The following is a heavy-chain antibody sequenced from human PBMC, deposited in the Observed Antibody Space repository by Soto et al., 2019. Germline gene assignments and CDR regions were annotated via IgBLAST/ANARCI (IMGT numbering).Heavy chain of an antibody. V-gene: IGHV1-69*01. CDR1: GRSFGTYA. D-gene: IGHD4-4*01. CDR3: AREDSSPFYYGVDV. Sequence: QVQLVQSGAEVKKPGSSVKVSCKASGRSFGTYAVSWVRQAPGQGLEWMGAIIPNFGSTNYAQKFQGRLTITADESTSTAYMELSRLKSEDTAVYYCAREDSSPFYYGVDVWGQGTTVTVSS. J-gene: IGHJ6*02. CDR2: IIPNFGST.